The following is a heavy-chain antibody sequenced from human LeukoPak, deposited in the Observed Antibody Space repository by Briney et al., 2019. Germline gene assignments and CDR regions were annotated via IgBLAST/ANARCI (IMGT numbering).Heavy chain of an antibody. D-gene: IGHD2/OR15-2a*01. CDR2: ITANTRGIIT. Sequence: GSLLLSCVTSGFSFSTYDMSWVRQAPGKGLEWVSGITANTRGIITYYADSVKGQFTISRYSSKDTLYLQMNSLRAEDTAVYFCARGGYFSFDYWGQGTLVTVSS. CDR3: ARGGYFSFDY. CDR1: GFSFSTYD. V-gene: IGHV3-23*01. J-gene: IGHJ4*02.